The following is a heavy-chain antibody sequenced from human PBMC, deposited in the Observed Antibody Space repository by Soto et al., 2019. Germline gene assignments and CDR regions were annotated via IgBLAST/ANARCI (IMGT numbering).Heavy chain of an antibody. V-gene: IGHV4-59*01. CDR3: ARDRMRQHSDQGYYDFWSGYYTSSWFDP. Sequence: SETLSLTCTVSGGSISSYYWSWIRQPPGKGLEWIGYIYYSGSTNYNPSLKSRVTISVDTSKNQFSLKLSSVTAADTAVYYCARDRMRQHSDQGYYDFWSGYYTSSWFDPWGQGTLVTVSS. CDR1: GGSISSYY. CDR2: IYYSGST. D-gene: IGHD3-3*01. J-gene: IGHJ5*02.